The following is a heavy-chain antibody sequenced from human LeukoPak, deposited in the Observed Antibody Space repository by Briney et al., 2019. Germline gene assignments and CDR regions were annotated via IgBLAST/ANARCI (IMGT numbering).Heavy chain of an antibody. CDR2: IQFDGNTK. D-gene: IGHD3-16*01. Sequence: GGSLRLSCAASGFTFSTSGIHWVRQAPGKGLEWVAFIQFDGNTKLYADSVKGRFTISRDNSKNTLWLQMNSVRTEDTAVYYCAKDNPIEEVPGLGPGQWGQGTLVTVSS. CDR1: GFTFSTSG. CDR3: AKDNPIEEVPGLGPGQ. V-gene: IGHV3-30*02. J-gene: IGHJ4*02.